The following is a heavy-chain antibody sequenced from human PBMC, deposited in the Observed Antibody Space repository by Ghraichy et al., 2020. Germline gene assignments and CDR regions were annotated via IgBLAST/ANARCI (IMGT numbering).Heavy chain of an antibody. CDR1: GGSISSGGYY. CDR2: IYYSGST. Sequence: LRLSCTVSGGSISSGGYYWSWIRQHPGKGLEWIGYIYYSGSTYYNPSLKSRVTISVDTSKNQFSLKLSSVTAADTTVYYCARGIAAAGNNWFDPWGQGTLVTVSS. CDR3: ARGIAAAGNNWFDP. D-gene: IGHD6-13*01. J-gene: IGHJ5*02. V-gene: IGHV4-31*03.